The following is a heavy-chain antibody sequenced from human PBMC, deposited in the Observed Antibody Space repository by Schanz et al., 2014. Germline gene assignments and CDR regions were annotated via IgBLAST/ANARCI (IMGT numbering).Heavy chain of an antibody. Sequence: EVQLVESGGGLVQPRGSLRLSCAASEFSFSSFGMNWVRQAPGKGLEWVSRMIGSGSSVFYADSVKGRFTISRDNSKDTLYLQMSGLTPEDTAVYYCARGPIPIQGVPMDFWGQGTLVTVSS. CDR1: EFSFSSFG. J-gene: IGHJ4*02. CDR3: ARGPIPIQGVPMDF. CDR2: MIGSGSSV. D-gene: IGHD3-10*01. V-gene: IGHV3-23*04.